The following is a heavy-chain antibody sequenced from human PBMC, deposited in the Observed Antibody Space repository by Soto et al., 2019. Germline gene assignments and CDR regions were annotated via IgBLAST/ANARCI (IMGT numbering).Heavy chain of an antibody. CDR3: ARDRGYQLRSDY. D-gene: IGHD2-2*01. CDR1: GFTFSSYG. Sequence: QVQLVESGGGVVQPGRSLRLSCAASGFTFSSYGMHWVRQAPGKGLEWVAVIWYDGSNKYYADSVKGRFTISRDNSKNTLYLQMNSLRAEDTAVCYCARDRGYQLRSDYWGQGTLVTVSS. V-gene: IGHV3-33*01. J-gene: IGHJ4*02. CDR2: IWYDGSNK.